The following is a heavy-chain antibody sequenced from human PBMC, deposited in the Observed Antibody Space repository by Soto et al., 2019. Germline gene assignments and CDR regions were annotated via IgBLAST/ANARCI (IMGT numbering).Heavy chain of an antibody. V-gene: IGHV1-8*01. Sequence: QVQLVQSGAEVRKPGASVRVSCKASGYSFTGHDVNWVRQASGQGLEWMGWMNPKSGGTGYAQKFQGRVTMTRDTSINTAYMDMSGLTSKDPAVYYCVKLAELKSGYYLAIDVWGQGTTVTVSS. J-gene: IGHJ6*02. CDR3: VKLAELKSGYYLAIDV. CDR2: MNPKSGGT. CDR1: GYSFTGHD. D-gene: IGHD1-26*01.